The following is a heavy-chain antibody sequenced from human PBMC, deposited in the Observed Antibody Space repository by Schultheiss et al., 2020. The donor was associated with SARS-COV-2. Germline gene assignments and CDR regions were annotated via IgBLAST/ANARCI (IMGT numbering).Heavy chain of an antibody. CDR1: GGSVTSASYY. J-gene: IGHJ4*02. CDR3: ARDNTLVRGVITYYYFDY. V-gene: IGHV4-61*01. D-gene: IGHD3-10*01. CDR2: VYYNGNT. Sequence: SETLSLTCTVSGGSVTSASYYWSWVRQPPGNGLEWIGYVYYNGNTNYSPSLKSRVTISIDTSKNQFSLKLSSVTAADTAVYYCARDNTLVRGVITYYYFDYWGQGTLVTVSS.